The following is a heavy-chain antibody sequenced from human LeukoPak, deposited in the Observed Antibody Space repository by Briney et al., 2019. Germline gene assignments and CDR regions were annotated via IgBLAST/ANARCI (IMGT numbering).Heavy chain of an antibody. CDR3: ARSRSRGYSGHFDY. CDR2: IHYSGST. D-gene: IGHD5-12*01. J-gene: IGHJ4*02. V-gene: IGHV4-59*01. CDR1: GGSISSYY. Sequence: PSETLSLTCTVSGGSISSYYWSWIRQPPGKGLKWIGYIHYSGSTNYNPSLKSRVTISVDTSKNQFSLRLSSVTAADTAVYYCARSRSRGYSGHFDYWGQGTLVTVSS.